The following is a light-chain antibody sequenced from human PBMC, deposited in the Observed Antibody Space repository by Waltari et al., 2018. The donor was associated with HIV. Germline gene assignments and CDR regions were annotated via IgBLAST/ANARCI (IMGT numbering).Light chain of an antibody. Sequence: DIVMTQSPRSLPVNSGEPASISCRSSQSLLHSNGYKYLDWYLQKPGQSPHLLIYLGSNRASGVPDRFSGSGSGTDFTLKITRVEAEDVGVYYCMQALQTPYTFGQGTKLEIK. V-gene: IGKV2-28*01. J-gene: IGKJ2*01. CDR2: LGS. CDR1: QSLLHSNGYKY. CDR3: MQALQTPYT.